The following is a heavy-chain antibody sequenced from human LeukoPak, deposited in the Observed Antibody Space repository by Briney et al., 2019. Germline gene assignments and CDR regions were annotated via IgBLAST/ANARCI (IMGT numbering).Heavy chain of an antibody. D-gene: IGHD2-21*01. CDR3: ARDLELWCGV. CDR1: GFTFSSYS. Sequence: PGGSLRLSCAASGFTFSSYSMNWVRQAPGQGLEWVSSISSSSSYIYYADSVKGRFTISRDNAKNSLYLQMNSLRAEDTAVYYCARDLELWCGVGGRGTLVTVSS. J-gene: IGHJ4*02. CDR2: ISSSSSYI. V-gene: IGHV3-21*01.